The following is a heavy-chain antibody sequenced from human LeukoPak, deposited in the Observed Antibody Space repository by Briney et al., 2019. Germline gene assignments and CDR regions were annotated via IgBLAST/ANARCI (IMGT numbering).Heavy chain of an antibody. Sequence: GGSLRLSCAASGFTFSSYWMSWVRQAPGKGLEWVANIKQDGSEKYYVDSVKGRFTISRDNAKNSLYLQMNSLRAEDTAVYYCARDYKSRGFYYDSTPHYFDYWGQGTLVTVSS. D-gene: IGHD3-22*01. CDR3: ARDYKSRGFYYDSTPHYFDY. V-gene: IGHV3-7*01. J-gene: IGHJ4*02. CDR2: IKQDGSEK. CDR1: GFTFSSYW.